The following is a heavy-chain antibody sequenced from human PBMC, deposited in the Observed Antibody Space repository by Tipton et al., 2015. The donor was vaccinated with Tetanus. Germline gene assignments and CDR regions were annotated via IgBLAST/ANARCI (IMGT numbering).Heavy chain of an antibody. J-gene: IGHJ5*02. CDR2: IYDSGST. Sequence: TLSLTCAVSGGSISSGDYSWSWIRQPPGKGLEWIGYIYDSGSTYYNPSLKSRVTISEDRSKNQISLRLRSVTAADTAVYYCARHLYGYWFDPWGQGALVTVSS. CDR1: GGSISSGDYS. V-gene: IGHV4-30-2*01. D-gene: IGHD3-10*01. CDR3: ARHLYGYWFDP.